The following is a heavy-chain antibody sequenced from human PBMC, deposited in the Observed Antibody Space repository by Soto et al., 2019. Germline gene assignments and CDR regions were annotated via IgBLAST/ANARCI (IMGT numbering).Heavy chain of an antibody. CDR2: ISLYSDGT. D-gene: IGHD2-2*01. Sequence: AWVNVSCQTSVYTFSYYGITWVRQAPGQPLEWLGWISLYSDGTNYAQKFQGRVAMTTDTSTTTASMELRSLRSDDTAVYYCPRVVPGAGPWFGRWGQGTLVTSP. J-gene: IGHJ5*02. CDR3: PRVVPGAGPWFGR. V-gene: IGHV1-18*01. CDR1: VYTFSYYG.